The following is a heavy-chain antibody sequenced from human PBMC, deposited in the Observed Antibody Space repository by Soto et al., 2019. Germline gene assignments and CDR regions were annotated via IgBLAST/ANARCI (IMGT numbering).Heavy chain of an antibody. J-gene: IGHJ6*02. CDR2: IIPIFGTA. CDR3: ARGVSTTVTYRLVYGMDV. D-gene: IGHD4-4*01. CDR1: GGTFSSYA. Sequence: QVQLVQSGAEVKKPVSSVKVSCKASGGTFSSYAISWVRQAPGQGLEWMGGIIPIFGTANYAQKFQGRVTITADESTSTAYMELSSLRSEDTAVYYCARGVSTTVTYRLVYGMDVWGQGTTVTVSS. V-gene: IGHV1-69*12.